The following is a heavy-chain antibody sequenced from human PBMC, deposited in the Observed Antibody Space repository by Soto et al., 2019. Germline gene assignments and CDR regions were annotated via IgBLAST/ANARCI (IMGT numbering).Heavy chain of an antibody. CDR1: GYTFTSYD. D-gene: IGHD2-8*01. CDR2: MSPNSGAT. J-gene: IGHJ6*02. Sequence: QVQRVQSGAEVTKPGASVKVSGKASGYTFTSYDISWVRQATGQGLEWMGWMSPNSGATGYAQKFQGRVTMTRDTSISTVYMELSNLRSEDTAIYYCARGVDNGVDVWGQGSTVTVSS. CDR3: ARGVDNGVDV. V-gene: IGHV1-8*01.